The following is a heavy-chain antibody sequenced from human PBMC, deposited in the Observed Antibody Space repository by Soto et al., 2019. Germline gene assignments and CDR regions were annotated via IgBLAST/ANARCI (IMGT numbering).Heavy chain of an antibody. D-gene: IGHD3-10*01. CDR1: GFTFSTYW. V-gene: IGHV3-74*01. CDR2: ISENGGIT. Sequence: EVQLVESGGGLVQPGGSLRLSCAASGFTFSTYWMQWVRQVPGEGLVWVSSISENGGITTYADSVKGRFTISRDNAKNMLYLQMNGLRVEDTAIYYCAREYYSSGTHWGQGTLVTVST. J-gene: IGHJ1*01. CDR3: AREYYSSGTH.